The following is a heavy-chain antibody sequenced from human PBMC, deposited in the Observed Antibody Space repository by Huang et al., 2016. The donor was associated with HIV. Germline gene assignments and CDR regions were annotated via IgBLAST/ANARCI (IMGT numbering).Heavy chain of an antibody. Sequence: QVQLEQSGPAVRKPGSSVKVSCQASGGSFSDQIVSWVRQDPGQRFEWMGGIVPLLRAPAYTQGFKGRVTMTADESTATIYMELNSLTSEDTAVYYCAMSLRYQYDSRSYWGRYFDYWGQGTLVTVSS. J-gene: IGHJ4*02. D-gene: IGHD3-16*01. CDR2: IVPLLRAP. CDR3: AMSLRYQYDSRSYWGRYFDY. CDR1: GGSFSDQI. V-gene: IGHV1-69*01.